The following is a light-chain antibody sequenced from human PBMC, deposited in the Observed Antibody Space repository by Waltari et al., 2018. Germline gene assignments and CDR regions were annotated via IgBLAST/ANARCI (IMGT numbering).Light chain of an antibody. V-gene: IGKV1-5*03. CDR3: QHYSSYPPT. Sequence: DIQMTQSPSTLSASVGDRVTITCRTSQSISSWLARYQQKPGKAPKLLIYKASSLERDVPSRFSGSGSGTEFTLTISSLQPDDFATFYCQHYSSYPPTFGGGTKVEIK. CDR2: KAS. CDR1: QSISSW. J-gene: IGKJ4*01.